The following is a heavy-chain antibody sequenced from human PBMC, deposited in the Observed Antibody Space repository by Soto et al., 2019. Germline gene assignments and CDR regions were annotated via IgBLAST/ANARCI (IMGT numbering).Heavy chain of an antibody. D-gene: IGHD3-22*01. CDR2: IYHTGNA. J-gene: IGHJ5*02. Sequence: PSETLSLTCSVSGDSISNSRFYWAWIRQPPGEGLEWIGSIYHTGNAYYNPSLKSRVTISVDTSKNQFSLKLTSVTAADAALYYCARDFFDSSDYNTNWFEPWGQGTLVTVSS. V-gene: IGHV4-39*01. CDR1: GDSISNSRFY. CDR3: ARDFFDSSDYNTNWFEP.